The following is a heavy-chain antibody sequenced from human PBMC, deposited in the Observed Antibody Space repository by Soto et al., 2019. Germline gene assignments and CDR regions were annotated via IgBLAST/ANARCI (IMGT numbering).Heavy chain of an antibody. CDR3: ARGGLYSGYVGYYYYYYGMDV. Sequence: SETLSLTCAVYGGSFSGYYWSWIRQPPGKGLEWIGEINHSGSTNYNPSLKSRVTISVDTSKNQFSLKLSSVTAADTAVYYCARGGLYSGYVGYYYYYYGMDVWGQGTTVTVS. CDR2: INHSGST. D-gene: IGHD5-12*01. J-gene: IGHJ6*02. V-gene: IGHV4-34*01. CDR1: GGSFSGYY.